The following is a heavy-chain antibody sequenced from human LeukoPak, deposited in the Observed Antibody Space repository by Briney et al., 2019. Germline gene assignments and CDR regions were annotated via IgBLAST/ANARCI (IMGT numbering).Heavy chain of an antibody. J-gene: IGHJ4*02. D-gene: IGHD3-10*01. CDR3: AKDRPYYYGSGSSLH. Sequence: GGSLRLSCEASGFTFSDPYMSWIRQAPGKGLEWVSFISTSSSYIHNADSVKGRFTISRDNSKNTLYLQMNSLRAEDTAVYYCAKDRPYYYGSGSSLHWGQGTLVTVSS. CDR1: GFTFSDPY. CDR2: ISTSSSYI. V-gene: IGHV3-11*05.